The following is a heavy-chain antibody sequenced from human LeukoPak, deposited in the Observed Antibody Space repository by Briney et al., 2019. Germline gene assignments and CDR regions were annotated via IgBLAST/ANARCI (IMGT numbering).Heavy chain of an antibody. J-gene: IGHJ4*02. CDR1: GGTFSSYA. CDR2: IIPILGIA. CDR3: ARGPKDYDFWSGYPTFDY. Sequence: ASVKVSCKASGGTFSSYAISWVRQAPGQGLEWMGRIIPILGIANYAQKFQGRVTTTADKSTSTAYMELSSLRSEDTAVYSCARGPKDYDFWSGYPTFDYWGQGNLVTVSS. V-gene: IGHV1-69*04. D-gene: IGHD3-3*01.